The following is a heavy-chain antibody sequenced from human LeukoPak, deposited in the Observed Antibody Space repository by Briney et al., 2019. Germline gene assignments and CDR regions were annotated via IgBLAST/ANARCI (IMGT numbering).Heavy chain of an antibody. D-gene: IGHD1-26*01. V-gene: IGHV1-18*01. CDR1: GYRFLSYG. J-gene: IGHJ6*03. CDR3: ARSSGSSEARYYYYMDV. Sequence: GASVKVSCKASGYRFLSYGINWVRQVPGQGLEWLGWISAYNSKTSYSQNFQGRVTMTTDTSTSTAHMELRSLRSNDTALYFCARSSGSSEARYYYYMDVWGTGTT. CDR2: ISAYNSKT.